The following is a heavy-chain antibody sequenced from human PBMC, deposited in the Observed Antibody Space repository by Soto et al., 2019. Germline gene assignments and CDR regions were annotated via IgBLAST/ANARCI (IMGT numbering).Heavy chain of an antibody. D-gene: IGHD3-10*01. CDR1: GGSASSYY. V-gene: IGHV4-59*02. CDR2: IYYSGST. J-gene: IGHJ5*02. CDR3: ARAGTTMVRGVISGWFDP. Sequence: PSETLSLTRTGSGGSASSYYLSWIRHPPGKGPGWIGYIYYSGSTNYNPSPKSRVTISVDTYKNQFSLKLSSVTAADTAVYYCARAGTTMVRGVISGWFDPWGQGTLVTVSS.